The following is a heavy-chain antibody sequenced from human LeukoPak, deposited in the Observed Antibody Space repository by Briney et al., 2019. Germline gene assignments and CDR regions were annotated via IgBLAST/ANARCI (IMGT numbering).Heavy chain of an antibody. CDR1: GDSATSNSAA. J-gene: IGHJ4*02. V-gene: IGHV6-1*01. CDR2: TYYRSKWYN. CDR3: ARDGGYDFWSGSLDY. Sequence: SQTLSLTCAISGDSATSNSAAWNWIRQSPSRGLEWLGRTYYRSKWYNDYAVSVKSRITINPDTSKNQFSLQLNSVTPEDTAVYYCARDGGYDFWSGSLDYWGQGTLVTVSS. D-gene: IGHD3-3*01.